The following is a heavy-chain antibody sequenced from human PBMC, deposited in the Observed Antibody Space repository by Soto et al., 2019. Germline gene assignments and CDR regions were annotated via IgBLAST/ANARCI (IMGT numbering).Heavy chain of an antibody. CDR2: ISGSGGST. D-gene: IGHD3-10*01. V-gene: IGHV3-23*01. CDR3: AKHSPLRYGSEGKDDY. CDR1: GFTFSSYA. Sequence: GGSLRLSCAASGFTFSSYAMSWVRQAPGKGLEWVSAISGSGGSTYYADSVKGRFTISRDNSKNTLYLQMNSLRAEDTAVYYCAKHSPLRYGSEGKDDYWGQGTLVTVSS. J-gene: IGHJ4*02.